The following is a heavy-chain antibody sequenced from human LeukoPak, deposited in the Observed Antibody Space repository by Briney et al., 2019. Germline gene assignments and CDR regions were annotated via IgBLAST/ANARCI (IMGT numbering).Heavy chain of an antibody. CDR3: ARGIAAAYYYYYGMDV. CDR2: ISSSSSYI. D-gene: IGHD6-13*01. Sequence: GGSLRLSCAASGFTFSSYSMNWVRQDPGRGLEWVSSISSSSSYIYYADSVKGRFTISRDNAKNSLYLQMNSLRAEDTAVYYCARGIAAAYYYYYGMDVWGQGTTVTVSS. CDR1: GFTFSSYS. V-gene: IGHV3-21*01. J-gene: IGHJ6*02.